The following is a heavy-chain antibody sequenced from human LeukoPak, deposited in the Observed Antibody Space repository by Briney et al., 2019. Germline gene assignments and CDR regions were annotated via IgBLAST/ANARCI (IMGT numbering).Heavy chain of an antibody. CDR3: AKTLGDIVGATNFDY. CDR1: GFTVSSNC. CDR2: ICSGGNT. V-gene: IGHV3-53*01. Sequence: GGSLRLSCAASGFTVSSNCMSWVRQAPGKGLEWVSLICSGGNTYYADSVKGRFTISRDNSKNTLYLQMNSLRAEDTAVYYCAKTLGDIVGATNFDYWGQGTLVTVSS. D-gene: IGHD1-26*01. J-gene: IGHJ4*02.